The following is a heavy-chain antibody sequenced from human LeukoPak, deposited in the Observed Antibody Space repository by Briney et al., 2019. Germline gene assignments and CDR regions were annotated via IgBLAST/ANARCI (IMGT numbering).Heavy chain of an antibody. Sequence: PSETLSLTCTVSGGSISSYYWSWIRQPPGKGLEWIGYIYYTGSTNHNPSLKSRVTVSIDTSKNQFSLKLSSVTAADTAIYYCARHVDPNMSMYYWLDPWGQGTLVTVSS. CDR2: IYYTGST. CDR3: ARHVDPNMSMYYWLDP. V-gene: IGHV4-59*01. D-gene: IGHD2-8*01. J-gene: IGHJ5*02. CDR1: GGSISSYY.